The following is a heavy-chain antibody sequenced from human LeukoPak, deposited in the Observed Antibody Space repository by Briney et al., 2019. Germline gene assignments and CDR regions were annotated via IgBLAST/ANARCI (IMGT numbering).Heavy chain of an antibody. J-gene: IGHJ6*02. V-gene: IGHV1-46*01. CDR1: GYTFTSYD. CDR3: ARVRSPPTYYYDSSGSYGMDV. Sequence: ASVKVSCKASGYTFTSYDINWVRQATGQGLEWMGIINPSGGSTSYAQKFQGRVTMTRDTSTSTVYMELSSLRSEDTAVYYCARVRSPPTYYYDSSGSYGMDVWGQGTTVTVSS. CDR2: INPSGGST. D-gene: IGHD3-22*01.